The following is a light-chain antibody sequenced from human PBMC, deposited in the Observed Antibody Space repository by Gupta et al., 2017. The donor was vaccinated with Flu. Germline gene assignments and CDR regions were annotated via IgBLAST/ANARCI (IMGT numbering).Light chain of an antibody. J-gene: IGKJ4*01. V-gene: IGKV1-12*01. Sequence: DIQMTQEPSSVSSSVGDRVTITGRASQGISSWLAWNQQKPGKAPKLLISAASLLQSGVPSLFGGSGSGSDFTLLITSLMTAAFATFFFPQANSFRLTFGGGTRLEIK. CDR2: AAS. CDR3: PQANSFRLT. CDR1: QGISSW.